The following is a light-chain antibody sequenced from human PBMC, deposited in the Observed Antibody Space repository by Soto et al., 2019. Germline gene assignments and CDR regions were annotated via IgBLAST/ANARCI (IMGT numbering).Light chain of an antibody. J-gene: IGKJ5*01. Sequence: EIVLTQSPGTLSLSPGERATLSFSASQSISSTYLAWYQQKRGQAPRLLIYGASNRATGIPARFSGSGSGTDFTLTISSLEPEDFAVYYCQQRSNWPSITFGQGTRLEIK. CDR3: QQRSNWPSIT. V-gene: IGKV3-11*01. CDR1: QSISSTY. CDR2: GAS.